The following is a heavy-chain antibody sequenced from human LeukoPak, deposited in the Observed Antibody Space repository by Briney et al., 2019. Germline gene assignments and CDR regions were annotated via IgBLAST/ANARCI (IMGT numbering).Heavy chain of an antibody. CDR2: ITGSGGST. D-gene: IGHD3-10*01. Sequence: PVGSLRLSCAPSGFTFDNFAMTWVRQAPGKGLEWVSEITGSGGSTYYADSVKGRFTISRDNSKNTLYLQMNSLRAEDTAIYYCARELFDFDYWGQGTLVTVSS. J-gene: IGHJ4*02. CDR1: GFTFDNFA. V-gene: IGHV3-23*01. CDR3: ARELFDFDY.